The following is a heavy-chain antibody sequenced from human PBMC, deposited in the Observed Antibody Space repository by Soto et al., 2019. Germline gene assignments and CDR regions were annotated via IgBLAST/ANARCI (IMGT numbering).Heavy chain of an antibody. V-gene: IGHV4-61*08. D-gene: IGHD3-22*01. J-gene: IGHJ3*02. Sequence: SETLSLTCTVSCGSVSSGDHYWSWIRQPPGKGLEWIGYFYYTGSTNYNPSRKSRVTISVDTSKNHFSLKLSSVTAADTAVYYCAGLYYYDSSGYDDAFDIWGQGTMVTVS. CDR3: AGLYYYDSSGYDDAFDI. CDR2: FYYTGST. CDR1: CGSVSSGDHY.